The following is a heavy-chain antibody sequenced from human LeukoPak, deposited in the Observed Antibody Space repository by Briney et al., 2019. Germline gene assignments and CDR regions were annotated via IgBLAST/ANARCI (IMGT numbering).Heavy chain of an antibody. CDR2: ISGRGRDT. J-gene: IGHJ4*02. D-gene: IGHD4-17*01. Sequence: GGTLRLSCAASGFNFSSYGMTWVRQAPGKGLEWVSIISGRGRDTYYADSVKGRFTISRDKSKNTLYLQMNSLRAEDTAVYYCASKVWDYGDYSLVVPVYWGQGTLVTVSS. V-gene: IGHV3-23*01. CDR3: ASKVWDYGDYSLVVPVY. CDR1: GFNFSSYG.